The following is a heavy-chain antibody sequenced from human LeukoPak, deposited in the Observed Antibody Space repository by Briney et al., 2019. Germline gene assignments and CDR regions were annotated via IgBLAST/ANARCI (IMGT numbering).Heavy chain of an antibody. Sequence: GSLRLSCAASGFTFDDYGMNWVRQAPGKGLEWVSSISSSSSYIYYADSVKGRFTISRDNAKNSLYLQMNSLRAEDTAVYYCARVGSTSCYDYWGQGTLVTVSS. J-gene: IGHJ4*02. CDR3: ARVGSTSCYDY. V-gene: IGHV3-21*01. D-gene: IGHD2-2*01. CDR2: ISSSSSYI. CDR1: GFTFDDYG.